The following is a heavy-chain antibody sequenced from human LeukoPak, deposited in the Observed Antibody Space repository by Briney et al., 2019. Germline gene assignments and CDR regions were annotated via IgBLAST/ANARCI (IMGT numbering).Heavy chain of an antibody. CDR1: GFTFSRYS. Sequence: GGSLRLSCAGSGFTFSRYSMNWFRQAPGKGLEWISYIGIDSGNTKYADSVRGRFTIPADKAKNSLYLQMNSLRVEDTAVYYCARDHNYAFDNWGQGTLVSVAS. CDR2: IGIDSGNT. CDR3: ARDHNYAFDN. V-gene: IGHV3-48*01. D-gene: IGHD1-1*01. J-gene: IGHJ4*02.